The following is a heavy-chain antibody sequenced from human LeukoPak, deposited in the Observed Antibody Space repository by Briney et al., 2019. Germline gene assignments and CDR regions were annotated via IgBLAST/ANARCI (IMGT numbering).Heavy chain of an antibody. CDR1: GFTVSSNY. Sequence: TGGSLRLSCAASGFTVSSNYMSWVRQAPGKGLEWVSVIYSGGSTYYADSVKGRFTISRDNSKNTLYLQMNSLRAEDTAVYYCARDPGLMDVRGAFDIWGQGTMVTVSS. J-gene: IGHJ3*02. V-gene: IGHV3-53*01. CDR2: IYSGGST. D-gene: IGHD2-8*01. CDR3: ARDPGLMDVRGAFDI.